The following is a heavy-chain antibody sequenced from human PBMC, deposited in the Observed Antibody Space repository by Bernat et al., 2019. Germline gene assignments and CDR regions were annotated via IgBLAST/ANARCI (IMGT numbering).Heavy chain of an antibody. Sequence: QVQLVESGGGVVQPGRSLRLPCAASGFTFSIYAMHWVRQAPGKGLEWVAVISYDGSNKYYADPVKGRFTISRDNSKNTLYLQMNSLRAEDTAVYYCARGQYYYGSGSYPVDYWGQGTLVTVSS. CDR3: ARGQYYYGSGSYPVDY. J-gene: IGHJ4*02. D-gene: IGHD3-10*01. CDR1: GFTFSIYA. V-gene: IGHV3-30-3*01. CDR2: ISYDGSNK.